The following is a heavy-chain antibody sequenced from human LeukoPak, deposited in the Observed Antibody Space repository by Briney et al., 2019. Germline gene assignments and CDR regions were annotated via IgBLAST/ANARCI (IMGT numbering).Heavy chain of an antibody. J-gene: IGHJ3*02. CDR3: ARDFPYGSGTYFAFDI. Sequence: SETLSLTCTVSGGSISGYYWSWIRQPAGKGLEWIGRIYTTGSTNYNPLLKSRVTMSVDTSKNQFSLKLSSVTAADTAVYYCARDFPYGSGTYFAFDIWGQGTMVTVSS. CDR1: GGSISGYY. V-gene: IGHV4-4*07. D-gene: IGHD3-10*01. CDR2: IYTTGST.